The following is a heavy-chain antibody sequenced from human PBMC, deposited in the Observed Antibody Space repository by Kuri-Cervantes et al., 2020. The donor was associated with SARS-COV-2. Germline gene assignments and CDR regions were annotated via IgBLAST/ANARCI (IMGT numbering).Heavy chain of an antibody. Sequence: GESLKISCEASGFTFSNYAMHWVRQSPGTGLEWAAVVSYNGTNKYYADSVKGRFTISRDNSRNIVYLQMNSLRPEDTALYYCTREAYDYNMGFDSWGQGTLVTVSS. CDR2: VSYNGTNK. D-gene: IGHD4-11*01. CDR3: TREAYDYNMGFDS. CDR1: GFTFSNYA. V-gene: IGHV3-30-3*01. J-gene: IGHJ4*02.